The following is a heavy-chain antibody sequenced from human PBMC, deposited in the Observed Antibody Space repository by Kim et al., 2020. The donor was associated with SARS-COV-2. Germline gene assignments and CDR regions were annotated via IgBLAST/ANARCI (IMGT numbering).Heavy chain of an antibody. CDR3: ASSRSYDFWSGYYIY. V-gene: IGHV4-39*01. CDR2: IYYSGST. J-gene: IGHJ4*02. D-gene: IGHD3-3*01. CDR1: GGSISSSSYY. Sequence: SETLSLTCTVSGGSISSSSYYWGWIRQPPGKGLEWIGSIYYSGSTYYKPSLKSRVTISVDTSKNQFSLKLSSVTAADTAVYYCASSRSYDFWSGYYIYWGQATLVTVSS.